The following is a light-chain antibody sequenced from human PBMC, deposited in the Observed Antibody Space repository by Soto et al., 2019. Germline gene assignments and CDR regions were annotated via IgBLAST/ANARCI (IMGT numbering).Light chain of an antibody. Sequence: DIQMTQSPSSLSASVGDRVIITCRASQSIASYLNWYQQKPGKAPKLLVSAASSLQRGVPSRFSGSGSGTDFTLTISSLRAEDFATYYCQQSYSTPLTFGGGTKVDIK. J-gene: IGKJ4*01. CDR2: AAS. V-gene: IGKV1-39*01. CDR1: QSIASY. CDR3: QQSYSTPLT.